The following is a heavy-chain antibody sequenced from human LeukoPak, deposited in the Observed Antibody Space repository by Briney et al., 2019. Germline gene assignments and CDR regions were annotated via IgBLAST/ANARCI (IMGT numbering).Heavy chain of an antibody. CDR2: ISAYNGNT. D-gene: IGHD1-26*01. CDR1: GYTFTSYG. V-gene: IGHV1-18*01. CDR3: ARIVGATPYYYYMDV. J-gene: IGHJ6*03. Sequence: ASVKVSCKASGYTFTSYGISWVRQAPGQGLEWMGWISAYNGNTNYAQKLQGRVTMTTDTSTNTAYMELRSLRSDDTAVYYCARIVGATPYYYYMDVWGKGTTVTVSS.